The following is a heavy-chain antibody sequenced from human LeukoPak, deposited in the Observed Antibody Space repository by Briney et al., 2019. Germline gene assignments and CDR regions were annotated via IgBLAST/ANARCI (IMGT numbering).Heavy chain of an antibody. D-gene: IGHD5-18*01. CDR3: AGYSYGFDY. J-gene: IGHJ4*02. Sequence: GGSLRLSCAASGFTFTNYGLHWVRQAPGKGLEWVAVIWYDGSNEYYADSVKGRFTISRDNSKNTVYLQMNSLRAEDTAVYYCAGYSYGFDYWGQGTLVTVSS. CDR1: GFTFTNYG. CDR2: IWYDGSNE. V-gene: IGHV3-33*01.